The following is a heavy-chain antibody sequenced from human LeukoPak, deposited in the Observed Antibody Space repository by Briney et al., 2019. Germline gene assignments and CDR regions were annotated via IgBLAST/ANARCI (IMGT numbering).Heavy chain of an antibody. Sequence: ASVKVSCKASQYAFTDYAVHWVRQAPGQRLEWMGWINAGNGKTKYSQSFQGRITITRDTSATTAYMELTSLTSEDTAVYYCARARWPAWARGSYSFTYWGKETLVSVS. CDR3: ARARWPAWARGSYSFTY. CDR2: INAGNGKT. J-gene: IGHJ4*02. D-gene: IGHD3-10*01. V-gene: IGHV1-3*01. CDR1: QYAFTDYA.